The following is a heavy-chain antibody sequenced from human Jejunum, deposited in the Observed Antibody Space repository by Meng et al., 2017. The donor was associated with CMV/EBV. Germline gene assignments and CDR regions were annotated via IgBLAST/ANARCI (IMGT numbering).Heavy chain of an antibody. CDR1: GFTFIHAW. V-gene: IGHV3-15*01. J-gene: IGHJ4*02. CDR2: IRSNADGGTA. CDR3: TTEYD. Sequence: SCAASGFTFIHAWMSWVRQAPGKRLEWFGRIRSNADGGTADYVAPVTGRFTVSRDDSKNTLYLQMNSLKTEDTAVYYCTTEYDWGQGTLVTVSS.